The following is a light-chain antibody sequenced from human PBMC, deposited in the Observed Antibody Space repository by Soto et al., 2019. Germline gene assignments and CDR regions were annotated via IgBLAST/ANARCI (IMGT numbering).Light chain of an antibody. Sequence: GGDTRSCRASQSVSSYLAWYQQKPGLAPRLLIYDASSRATGIPDRFSGSGSATAFNLALRCLESGYSALYFYQEYGASPRRFAQGTNVDI. CDR2: DAS. J-gene: IGKJ1*01. CDR3: QEYGASPRR. CDR1: QSVSSY. V-gene: IGKV3D-20*01.